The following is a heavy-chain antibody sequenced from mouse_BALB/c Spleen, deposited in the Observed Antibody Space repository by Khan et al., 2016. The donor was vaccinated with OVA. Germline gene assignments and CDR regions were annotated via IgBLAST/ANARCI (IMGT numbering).Heavy chain of an antibody. D-gene: IGHD2-14*01. Sequence: VQLQQSGPDLVKPGASVKLSWKASGYSFTLYYMSWVKQSHGKSLEWIGRVNPNTDNINYNQEFKGKAILTVEKSSNTAYMELRSLTSEDSAVYFCARGYDVFASWGQGTLVTVSA. J-gene: IGHJ3*01. V-gene: IGHV1-26*01. CDR1: GYSFTLYY. CDR3: ARGYDVFAS. CDR2: VNPNTDNI.